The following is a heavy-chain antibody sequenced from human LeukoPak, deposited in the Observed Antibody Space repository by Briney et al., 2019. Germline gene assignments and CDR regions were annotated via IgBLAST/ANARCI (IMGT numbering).Heavy chain of an antibody. CDR3: ARAPFDY. J-gene: IGHJ4*02. Sequence: GGSLRLSCAASGFTFSSSTMHWVRQAPGKGLEWVALISYDGSNKYYADSVKGRFTISRDNSKNTLYLQMNSLRAEDTAVFYCARAPFDYWGQGPLVTVSS. CDR1: GFTFSSST. V-gene: IGHV3-30-3*01. CDR2: ISYDGSNK.